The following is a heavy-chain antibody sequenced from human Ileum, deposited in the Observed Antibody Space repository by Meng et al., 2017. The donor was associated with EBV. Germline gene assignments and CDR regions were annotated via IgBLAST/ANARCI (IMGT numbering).Heavy chain of an antibody. J-gene: IGHJ4*02. CDR2: IYYSGST. D-gene: IGHD3-22*01. Sequence: QVQLQGSAPGLVKPPDTLSLTCAVSGYSISSTNWWGWIRQPPGKGLEWIGYIYYSGSTSYNPSLKSRVTMSVDTSKNQFSLNLNSVTAVDTAVYYCARNVPGTSAYYDWGQGTLVTVSS. CDR1: GYSISSTNW. V-gene: IGHV4-28*01. CDR3: ARNVPGTSAYYD.